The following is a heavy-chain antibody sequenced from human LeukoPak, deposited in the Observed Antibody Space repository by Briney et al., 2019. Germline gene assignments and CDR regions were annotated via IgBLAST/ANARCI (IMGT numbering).Heavy chain of an antibody. CDR2: IKQDGSEK. D-gene: IGHD7-27*01. CDR3: ARGVWAPFDS. CDR1: GFSLSNYW. Sequence: GGSLRLSCAASGFSLSNYWMNWVRQAPGKGLEWVANIKQDGSEKNYVDSVKGRFSISRDNAKNSLTLQMNSLRDEDTAVYYCARGVWAPFDSWGQGTLVSVSS. V-gene: IGHV3-7*01. J-gene: IGHJ4*02.